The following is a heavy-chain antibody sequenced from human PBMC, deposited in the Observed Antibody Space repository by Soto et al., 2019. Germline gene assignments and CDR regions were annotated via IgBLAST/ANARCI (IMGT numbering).Heavy chain of an antibody. Sequence: ASVKVSCKSSGYPFTHYGITWIRQAPGQGLEWMGWISPFNGNTNYGQTLQGRVTLTTETSTSTVYMELRSLRSDDTAVYYCARDQSFDRTYYYGIDVWGQGTTVTVPS. CDR2: ISPFNGNT. V-gene: IGHV1-18*01. J-gene: IGHJ6*02. CDR1: GYPFTHYG. D-gene: IGHD3-10*01. CDR3: ARDQSFDRTYYYGIDV.